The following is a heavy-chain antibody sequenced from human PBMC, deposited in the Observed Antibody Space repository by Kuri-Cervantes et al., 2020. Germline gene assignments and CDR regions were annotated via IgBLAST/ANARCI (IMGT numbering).Heavy chain of an antibody. Sequence: ASVKVSCKASGYTFTDYYMHWVRQAPGQGLEWMGWINPKSGVTNYAQKFQGRVTMTRDTSIRTAYMEVSRLRSDDTAVYYCARSDSSGYSVDYWGQGTLVTVSS. D-gene: IGHD3-22*01. V-gene: IGHV1-2*02. CDR2: INPKSGVT. CDR3: ARSDSSGYSVDY. J-gene: IGHJ4*02. CDR1: GYTFTDYY.